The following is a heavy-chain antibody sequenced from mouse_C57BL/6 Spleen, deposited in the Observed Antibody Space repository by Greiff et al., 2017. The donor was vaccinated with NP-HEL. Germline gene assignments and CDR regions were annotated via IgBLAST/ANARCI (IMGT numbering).Heavy chain of an antibody. J-gene: IGHJ4*01. CDR3: ARSPMDY. V-gene: IGHV1-42*01. CDR2: INPSTGGT. Sequence: VQLQQSGPELVKPGASVKISCKASGYSFTGYYMNWVKQSPEKSLEWIGEINPSTGGTTYNQKFKAKATLTVDKSSSTAYMQLKSLTSEDSAVYYCARSPMDYWGQGTSVTVSS. CDR1: GYSFTGYY.